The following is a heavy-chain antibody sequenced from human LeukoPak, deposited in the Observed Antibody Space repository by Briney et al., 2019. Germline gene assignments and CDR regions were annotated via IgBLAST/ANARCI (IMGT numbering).Heavy chain of an antibody. J-gene: IGHJ6*03. CDR3: ARDPRSSWKYMDV. D-gene: IGHD6-13*01. Sequence: PGGSLRLSCAASGFTFSSYSMNWVRQAPGKGLEWVSSISSCSSYIYYADSVKGRFTISRDNAKNSLYLQMNSLRAEDTAVYYCARDPRSSWKYMDVWGKGTTVTVSS. V-gene: IGHV3-21*01. CDR2: ISSCSSYI. CDR1: GFTFSSYS.